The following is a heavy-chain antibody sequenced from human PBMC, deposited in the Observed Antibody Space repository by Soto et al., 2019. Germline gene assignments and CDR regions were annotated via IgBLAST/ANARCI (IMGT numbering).Heavy chain of an antibody. J-gene: IGHJ6*02. D-gene: IGHD3-10*01. CDR3: AKDHRIWGRLVEYMDV. CDR1: RFTFSSYA. V-gene: IGHV3-23*01. CDR2: ISGSGVST. Sequence: GGSLRLSCAASRFTFSSYALGWVRQAPGRGLECVSAISGSGVSTFYADSVKGRFTISRDTSKNTLYLQMNTLTAEDTAVYYCAKDHRIWGRLVEYMDVWGQGTTVTVSS.